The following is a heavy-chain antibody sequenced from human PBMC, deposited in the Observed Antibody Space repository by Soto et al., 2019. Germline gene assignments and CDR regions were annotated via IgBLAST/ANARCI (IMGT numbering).Heavy chain of an antibody. CDR1: GGSFSGYY. CDR3: ASYPTGYSYGESVDD. J-gene: IGHJ4*02. Sequence: SETLSLTCAVYGGSFSGYYWSWIRQPPGKGLEWIGEINHSGSTNYNPSLKSRVTISVDTSKNQFSLKLSSVTAADTAVYYCASYPTGYSYGESVDDWGQRTLVTVSS. V-gene: IGHV4-34*01. CDR2: INHSGST. D-gene: IGHD5-18*01.